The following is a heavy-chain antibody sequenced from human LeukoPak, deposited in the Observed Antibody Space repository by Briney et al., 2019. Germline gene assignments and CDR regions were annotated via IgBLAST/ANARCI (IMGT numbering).Heavy chain of an antibody. CDR2: ISTNGGST. CDR3: VRDLKD. CDR1: GFTFSNYV. J-gene: IGHJ4*02. Sequence: PGGSLRLSCAASGFTFSNYVMYWVRQAPRKGLEYVSAISTNGGSTYYANSVKGRFTISRDNSKSTLYLQMGSLRPEDMAVYYCVRDLKDWGQGTLVTVSS. V-gene: IGHV3-64*01.